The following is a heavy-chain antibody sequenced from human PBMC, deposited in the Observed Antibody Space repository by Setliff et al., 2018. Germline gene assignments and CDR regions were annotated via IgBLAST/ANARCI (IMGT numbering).Heavy chain of an antibody. CDR1: GFSVSTFS. CDR2: ISDDGTND. V-gene: IGHV3-30*03. Sequence: GGSLRLSCAASGFSVSTFSMHWVRQTPVKGLEWVATISDDGTNDFYADSVKGRFTVFRDSAKNTLYLQMSSLRPDDAAMYYCARDQFRKSGGLYSWGQGTLVTVSS. D-gene: IGHD2-15*01. J-gene: IGHJ5*02. CDR3: ARDQFRKSGGLYS.